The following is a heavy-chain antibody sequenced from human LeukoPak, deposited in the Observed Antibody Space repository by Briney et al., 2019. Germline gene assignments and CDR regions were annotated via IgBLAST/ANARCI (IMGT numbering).Heavy chain of an antibody. CDR2: IWYDGSNK. CDR3: SKGHSSGLSGHFDF. CDR1: GFTFSSYG. V-gene: IGHV3-33*06. Sequence: GRSLRLSCAASGFTFSSYGMHWVRQAPGKGLEWVAVIWYDGSNKYYADSVRGRFTISRDNSKNTLYLQMNSLRAEDTAIYYCSKGHSSGLSGHFDFWGQGTLVTVSS. J-gene: IGHJ4*02. D-gene: IGHD6-19*01.